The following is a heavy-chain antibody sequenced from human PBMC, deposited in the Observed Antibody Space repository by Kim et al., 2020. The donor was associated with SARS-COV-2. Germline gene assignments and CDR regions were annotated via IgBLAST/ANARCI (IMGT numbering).Heavy chain of an antibody. D-gene: IGHD3-10*01. J-gene: IGHJ4*02. V-gene: IGHV4-31*03. CDR3: ARWGYGSGRGVDY. Sequence: SETLSLTCTVSGGSISSGGYYWSWNRQHPGMGLEWIGYIYYSGSTYYNPSLKSRVTITVDTSKNQFSLKLSSVTAADTAVYYCARWGYGSGRGVDYWGQGTLVTVSS. CDR2: IYYSGST. CDR1: GGSISSGGYY.